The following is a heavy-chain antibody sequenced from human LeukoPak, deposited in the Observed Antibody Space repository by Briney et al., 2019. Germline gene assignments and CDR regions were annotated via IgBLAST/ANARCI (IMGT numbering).Heavy chain of an antibody. D-gene: IGHD5-24*01. Sequence: PSETLSLTCTVSGGSISSSTYYWGWIRQPPGKGLEWIGSIFYSGTTYYDPSLKSRVTISVDTSRNQFSLKLSSVTAADTAVYFCARDRDGYNIVYFDYWGQGTLVTVSS. V-gene: IGHV4-39*02. CDR3: ARDRDGYNIVYFDY. CDR2: IFYSGTT. CDR1: GGSISSSTYY. J-gene: IGHJ4*02.